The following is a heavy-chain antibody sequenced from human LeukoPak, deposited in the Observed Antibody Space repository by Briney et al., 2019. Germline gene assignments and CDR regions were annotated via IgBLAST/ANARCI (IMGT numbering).Heavy chain of an antibody. CDR3: ARPQSGTAVGFDI. J-gene: IGHJ3*02. CDR1: GYSFTTYW. D-gene: IGHD3-3*01. Sequence: GESLKISCKGSGYSFTTYWIGWVRQMPGKGLEWMGIIYPGNSDTRYSPSFKGQVTISADKSISTAYLQWSSLKASDTAIYYCARPQSGTAVGFDIWGQGTMVTVSS. CDR2: IYPGNSDT. V-gene: IGHV5-51*01.